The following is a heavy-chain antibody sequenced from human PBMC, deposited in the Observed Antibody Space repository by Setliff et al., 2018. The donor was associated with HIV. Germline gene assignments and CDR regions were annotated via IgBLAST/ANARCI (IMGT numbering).Heavy chain of an antibody. V-gene: IGHV4-39*01. D-gene: IGHD1-26*01. CDR1: GGSISSSTYY. Sequence: SETLSLTCSVSGGSISSSTYYWGWIRQPPGKGLEWIGDIFYTGNTYYNPSLKSRVTMSVDTSKHQFSLNLNSVTAADTAVYFCATSEWELIDFDYWGQGTLVTVSS. J-gene: IGHJ4*02. CDR3: ATSEWELIDFDY. CDR2: IFYTGNT.